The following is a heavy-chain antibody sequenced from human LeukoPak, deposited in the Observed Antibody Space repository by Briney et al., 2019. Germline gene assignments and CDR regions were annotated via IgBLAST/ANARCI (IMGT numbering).Heavy chain of an antibody. Sequence: GGSLRLSCAASGFSFSSYWMSWVRQAPGKGLEWVANIKEDGSEKYCVDSVKGRFTISRDNAKNSLYLQMNSLRAEDTAVYYCARVREYYGSGSLQPADYWGQGTLVTVAS. CDR2: IKEDGSEK. CDR3: ARVREYYGSGSLQPADY. D-gene: IGHD3-10*01. V-gene: IGHV3-7*01. CDR1: GFSFSSYW. J-gene: IGHJ4*02.